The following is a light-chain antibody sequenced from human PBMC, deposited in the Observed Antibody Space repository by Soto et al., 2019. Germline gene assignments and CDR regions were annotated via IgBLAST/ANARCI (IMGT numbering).Light chain of an antibody. J-gene: IGKJ1*01. Sequence: IVLTQSPATLSLSPGKRATLSCRASQNISNYLIWYQQKPGQAPRLLIYGASTRATGIPDRFSGSGSGTDFTLTIRRLEPEDFAVYYCQQYGSSYPWTFGQGTKVDIK. CDR3: QQYGSSYPWT. CDR2: GAS. CDR1: QNISNY. V-gene: IGKV3-20*01.